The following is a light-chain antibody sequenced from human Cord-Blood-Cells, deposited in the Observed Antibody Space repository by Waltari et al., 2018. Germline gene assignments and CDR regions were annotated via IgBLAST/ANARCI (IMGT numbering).Light chain of an antibody. CDR1: SRDVGSYNL. J-gene: IGLJ3*02. CDR2: EGS. Sequence: QSALTQPASVSGSPGQSITIPCPGTSRDVGSYNLVSWYQQHPGKAPKLMIYEGSKRPSGVSNRFSGSKSGNTASLTISGLQAEDEADYYCCSYAGSSTFAVFGGGTKLTVL. V-gene: IGLV2-23*03. CDR3: CSYAGSSTFAV.